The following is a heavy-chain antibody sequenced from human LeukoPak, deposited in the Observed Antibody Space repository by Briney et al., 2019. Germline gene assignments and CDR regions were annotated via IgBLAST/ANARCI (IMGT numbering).Heavy chain of an antibody. J-gene: IGHJ5*02. CDR1: GGSISSSSYY. CDR2: IYYSGST. D-gene: IGHD6-13*01. CDR3: ARHVKSSSWGFENWFDP. V-gene: IGHV4-39*01. Sequence: SETRSLTCTVSGGSISSSSYYWGWIRQPPGKGLEWIGSIYYSGSTNYNPSLKSRVTISVDTSKNQFSLKLSSVTAADTAVYYCARHVKSSSWGFENWFDPWGQGTLVTVSS.